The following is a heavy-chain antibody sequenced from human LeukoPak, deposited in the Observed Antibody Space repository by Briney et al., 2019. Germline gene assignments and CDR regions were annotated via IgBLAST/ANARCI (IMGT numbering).Heavy chain of an antibody. CDR1: GFSFSSYS. CDR3: ARDPHSLDY. Sequence: PGGSLRLSCTASGFSFSSYSMNWVRQAPGKGLEWVAYIAYTNTIHYADSARGRFAISRDNARNSLYLQLNSLRAEDTAVYYCARDPHSLDYWGQGTRVTVSS. V-gene: IGHV3-48*01. CDR2: IAYTNTI. J-gene: IGHJ4*02.